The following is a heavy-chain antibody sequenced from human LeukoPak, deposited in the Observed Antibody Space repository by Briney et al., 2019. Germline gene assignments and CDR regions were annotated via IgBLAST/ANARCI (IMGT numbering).Heavy chain of an antibody. V-gene: IGHV3-74*01. J-gene: IGHJ4*02. CDR2: INSDGSWT. D-gene: IGHD2/OR15-2a*01. CDR3: VSFYETY. Sequence: GGSLRLSCAASGNYLMHWVRQAPGKGLVWVSHINSDGSWTSYADSVKGRFTISKDNAKNTVYLQMNSLRAVDTAVYYCVSFYETYWGRGTLVTVSS. CDR1: GNYL.